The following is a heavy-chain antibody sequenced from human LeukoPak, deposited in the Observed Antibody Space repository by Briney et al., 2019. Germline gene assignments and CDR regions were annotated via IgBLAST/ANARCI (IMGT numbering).Heavy chain of an antibody. D-gene: IGHD1-1*01. J-gene: IGHJ4*02. CDR1: GFTFSRYG. V-gene: IGHV3-30*03. Sequence: PGGSLRLSCAASGFTFSRYGMHWVRQAPGKGLEWVAVISYDGSNKYYADSVKGRFTISRDNSKNTLYLQMNSLRAEDTAVYYCARELMKLERRAFGFDYWGQGTLVTVSS. CDR2: ISYDGSNK. CDR3: ARELMKLERRAFGFDY.